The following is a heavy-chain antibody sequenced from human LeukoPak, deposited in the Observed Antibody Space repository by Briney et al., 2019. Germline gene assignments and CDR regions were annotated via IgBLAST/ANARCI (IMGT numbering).Heavy chain of an antibody. V-gene: IGHV4-30-4*08. CDR2: IYYSGCT. CDR1: GGSISSGDYY. Sequence: SETLSLTCTVSGGSISSGDYYWSWIRQPPGKGLEWIGYIYYSGCTYYNPSLKSRVTISVDTSKNQFSLKLSSVTAADTAVYYCARDRPGAYCSSTSCYKADAFDIWGQGTMVTVSS. J-gene: IGHJ3*02. D-gene: IGHD2-2*02. CDR3: ARDRPGAYCSSTSCYKADAFDI.